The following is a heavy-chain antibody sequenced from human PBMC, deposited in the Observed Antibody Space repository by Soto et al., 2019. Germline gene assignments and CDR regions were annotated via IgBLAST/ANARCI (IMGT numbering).Heavy chain of an antibody. CDR1: GFTFSTYG. V-gene: IGHV3-33*01. Sequence: QVQLVESGGGVVQPGRSLTLSCAASGFTFSTYGMHWVRQAPGKGLEWVAVIWYDGSEKYYGDSVKGRFTISRDNSKNTLYLQMNSLRAEDTAVYYCARDGGYCSGGSCYGGRPHAFDIWGQGTMVTVSS. D-gene: IGHD2-15*01. CDR3: ARDGGYCSGGSCYGGRPHAFDI. J-gene: IGHJ3*02. CDR2: IWYDGSEK.